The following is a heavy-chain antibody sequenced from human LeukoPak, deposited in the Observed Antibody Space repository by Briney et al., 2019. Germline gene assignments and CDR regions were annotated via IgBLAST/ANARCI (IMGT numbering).Heavy chain of an antibody. J-gene: IGHJ4*02. CDR3: TRVTVADYFDY. CDR1: GFTFSSYW. Sequence: GGSLRLSCAASGFTFSSYWMHWVRQAPGKGLEWVGFIRSKVYGGTTEYAASVKGRFTISRDDSKSIAYLQMNSLKTEDTAVYYCTRVTVADYFDYWGQGTLVTVSS. CDR2: IRSKVYGGTT. D-gene: IGHD6-19*01. V-gene: IGHV3-49*04.